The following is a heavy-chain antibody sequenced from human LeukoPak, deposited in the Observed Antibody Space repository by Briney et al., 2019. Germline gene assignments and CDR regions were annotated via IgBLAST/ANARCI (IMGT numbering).Heavy chain of an antibody. CDR3: ARGVDVDIVATSQGDY. Sequence: GGSLRLSCAASGFXFSDYYMSWIRQAPGKGLEWVSYISSSSSYTNYADSVKGRFTISRDNAKNSLYLQMNSLRAEDTAVYYCARGVDVDIVATSQGDYWGQGIVVTVSS. J-gene: IGHJ4*02. V-gene: IGHV3-11*05. CDR2: ISSSSSYT. D-gene: IGHD5-12*01. CDR1: GFXFSDYY.